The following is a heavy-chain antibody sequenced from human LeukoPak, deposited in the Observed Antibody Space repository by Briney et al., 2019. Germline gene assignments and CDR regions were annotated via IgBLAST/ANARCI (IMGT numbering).Heavy chain of an antibody. V-gene: IGHV1-2*02. J-gene: IGHJ4*02. CDR2: INPNSGGT. CDR1: GYTFTGYY. CDR3: ARVEVVPAAKFDY. D-gene: IGHD2-2*01. Sequence: ASVKVSCKASGYTFTGYYMHWVRQAPGQGLEWMGWINPNSGGTNYARKFQGRVTMTRDTSISTAYMELSRLRSDDTAVYYCARVEVVPAAKFDYWGQGTLVTVSS.